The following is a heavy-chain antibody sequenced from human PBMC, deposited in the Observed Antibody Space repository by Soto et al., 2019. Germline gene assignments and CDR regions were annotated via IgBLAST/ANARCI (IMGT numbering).Heavy chain of an antibody. CDR2: IIPIFGTA. J-gene: IGHJ4*02. V-gene: IGHV1-69*13. CDR3: ARARVHYYDSSGYPY. D-gene: IGHD3-22*01. Sequence: ASVKVSCKASGGTFSSYAISWVRQAPGQGLEWMGGIIPIFGTANYAQKFQGRVTITADESTSTAYMELSSLRSEDTAVYYCARARVHYYDSSGYPYWGQGTLVTV. CDR1: GGTFSSYA.